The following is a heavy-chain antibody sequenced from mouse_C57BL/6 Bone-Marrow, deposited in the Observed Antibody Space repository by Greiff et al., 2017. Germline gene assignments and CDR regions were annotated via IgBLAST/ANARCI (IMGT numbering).Heavy chain of an antibody. CDR3: ARDYYGSRWYFDV. J-gene: IGHJ1*03. D-gene: IGHD1-1*01. Sequence: VQLQQPGAELVKPGASVKLSCKASGYTFTSYWMQWVKQRPGQGLEWIGEIDPSDSYTNYNQKFKGKATLTVDTSSSTAYMQLSSLPSEDSAVYYWARDYYGSRWYFDVWGTGTTVTVSS. CDR1: GYTFTSYW. V-gene: IGHV1-50*01. CDR2: IDPSDSYT.